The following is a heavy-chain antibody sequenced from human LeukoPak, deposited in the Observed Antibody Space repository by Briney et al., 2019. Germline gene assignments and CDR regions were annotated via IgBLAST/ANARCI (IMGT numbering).Heavy chain of an antibody. CDR2: INPNSGGT. CDR3: ARGRCRSRSCYLFDY. V-gene: IGHV1-2*02. D-gene: IGHD2-2*01. Sequence: ASVKVSCKAAGYTLTGYYMHWVRQAPGHGLEWMGWINPNSGGTSYAQKFQGRVTMTRDTSINTAYMELSRLRSDDTAVYYCARGRCRSRSCYLFDYWGQGTLVTVSS. J-gene: IGHJ4*02. CDR1: GYTLTGYY.